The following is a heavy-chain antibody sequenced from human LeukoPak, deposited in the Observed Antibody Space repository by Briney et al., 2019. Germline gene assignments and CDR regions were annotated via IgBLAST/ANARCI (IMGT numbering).Heavy chain of an antibody. J-gene: IGHJ4*02. CDR2: ISYDGSNK. CDR3: AKGFGGSGWYAYLDY. CDR1: GFTFSSYG. D-gene: IGHD6-19*01. Sequence: GSLRLSCAASGFTFSSYGVHWVRQAPGKGLEWVAVISYDGSNKYYADSVKGRFTISRDNSKNTLYLQMNSLRAEDTAVYYCAKGFGGSGWYAYLDYWGQGTLVTVSS. V-gene: IGHV3-30*18.